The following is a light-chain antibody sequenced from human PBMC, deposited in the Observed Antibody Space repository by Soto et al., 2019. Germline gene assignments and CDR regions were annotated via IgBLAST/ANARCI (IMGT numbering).Light chain of an antibody. CDR3: CSYAGSRRV. J-gene: IGLJ3*02. V-gene: IGLV2-23*02. CDR2: EVT. CDR1: SSDVGGYNF. Sequence: QSALTQPASVSGSPGQSITISCTGTSSDVGGYNFVSWYQKRPGKAPEVIIYEVTKRPSGISDRFSGSKSGNTASLTIFGLQAEDDCDYYCCSYAGSRRVFGGGTKLTVL.